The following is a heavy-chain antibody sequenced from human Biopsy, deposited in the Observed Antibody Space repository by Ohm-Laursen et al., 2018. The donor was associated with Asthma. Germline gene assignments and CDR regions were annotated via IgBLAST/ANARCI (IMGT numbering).Heavy chain of an antibody. V-gene: IGHV3-9*01. CDR2: ISWNSGSI. CDR3: AKGEWELLEANFDY. D-gene: IGHD1-26*01. Sequence: SLRLSCSASGFTFDDYAMHWVRQAPGKGLEWVSGISWNSGSIGYADSVKGRFTISRDIAKNSLYLQMNSLRAEDTALYYCAKGEWELLEANFDYWGQGTLVTVSS. J-gene: IGHJ4*02. CDR1: GFTFDDYA.